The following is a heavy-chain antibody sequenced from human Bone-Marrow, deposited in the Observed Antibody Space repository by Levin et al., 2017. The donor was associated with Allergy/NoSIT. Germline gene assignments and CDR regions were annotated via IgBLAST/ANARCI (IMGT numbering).Heavy chain of an antibody. D-gene: IGHD3-10*01. J-gene: IGHJ6*03. CDR2: ISSSSSYI. CDR1: GFTFSSYS. V-gene: IGHV3-21*01. CDR3: ARDRDYYGSGSYYNGGRYYYYYMDG. Sequence: PGGSLRLSCAASGFTFSSYSMNWVRQAPGKGLEWVSSISSSSSYIYYADSVKGRFTISRDNAKNSLYLQMNSLRAEDTAVYYCARDRDYYGSGSYYNGGRYYYYYMDGWGKGTTVTVSS.